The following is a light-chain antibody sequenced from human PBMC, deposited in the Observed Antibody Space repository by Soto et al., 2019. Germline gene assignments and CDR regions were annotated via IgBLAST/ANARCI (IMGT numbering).Light chain of an antibody. CDR1: SSNIGTNT. Sequence: QSALTQPPSASGTPGQRVTISCSGNSSNIGTNTANWFQQLPGTAPKLLMYSNNQRPSGVPDRFSGSKSGTSASLGISGLQSEDEDDYYCATWDDSLNGWVFGGGTKLTVL. J-gene: IGLJ3*02. CDR3: ATWDDSLNGWV. V-gene: IGLV1-44*01. CDR2: SNN.